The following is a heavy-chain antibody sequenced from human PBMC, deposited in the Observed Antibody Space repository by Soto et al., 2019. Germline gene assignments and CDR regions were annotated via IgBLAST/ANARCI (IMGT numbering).Heavy chain of an antibody. D-gene: IGHD6-19*01. CDR2: IKQDGSEK. J-gene: IGHJ4*02. V-gene: IGHV3-7*04. Sequence: GGSLRLSCAASGFTFSSYWMSWVRQAPGKGLEWVANIKQDGSEKYYVDSVKGRFTISRDNAKNSLYLQMNSLRAEDTAVYCCAGQDGSGWYMNFDYWGQGTLVTVSS. CDR3: AGQDGSGWYMNFDY. CDR1: GFTFSSYW.